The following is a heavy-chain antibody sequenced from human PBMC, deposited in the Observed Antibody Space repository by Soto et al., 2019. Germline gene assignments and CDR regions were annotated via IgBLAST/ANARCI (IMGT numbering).Heavy chain of an antibody. Sequence: SVKVSCKASGGTFSSYAISWVRQAPGQGLEWMGGIIPIFGTPNYAQKFQGRVTITTDESTSTAYMELSSLKSEDTAVYYCATGGYSGYNYHHDYYGMDVWGQGTTVTVSS. V-gene: IGHV1-69*05. CDR3: ATGGYSGYNYHHDYYGMDV. D-gene: IGHD5-12*01. CDR2: IIPIFGTP. J-gene: IGHJ6*02. CDR1: GGTFSSYA.